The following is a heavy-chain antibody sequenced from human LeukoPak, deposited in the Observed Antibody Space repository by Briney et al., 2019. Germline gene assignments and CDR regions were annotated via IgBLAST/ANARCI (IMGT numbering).Heavy chain of an antibody. D-gene: IGHD3-9*01. J-gene: IGHJ4*02. CDR1: GFTFSSYW. V-gene: IGHV3-7*01. CDR3: ARDTISGVDYFDY. Sequence: GGSLRLSCAGSGFTFSSYWMSWVRQAPGKGLEWVANIKQDGSETYYVDSVEGRFTISRDNAENSLYLQMNSLRAEDTAVYYCARDTISGVDYFDYWGQGTLVTVSS. CDR2: IKQDGSET.